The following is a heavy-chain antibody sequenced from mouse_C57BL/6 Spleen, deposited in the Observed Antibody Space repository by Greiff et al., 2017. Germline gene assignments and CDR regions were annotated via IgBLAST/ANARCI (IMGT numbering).Heavy chain of an antibody. Sequence: VKLLESGAELVKPGASVKLSCKASGFNFTDYYLHWVKQRPEQSLEWIGRIDPEDGETKYAPTFQGKATLTADKSSNTAYLQLRSLTSEDSAVYYCANCGDYWGQGTTLTVSS. CDR3: ANCGDY. D-gene: IGHD6-1*01. V-gene: IGHV14-2*02. J-gene: IGHJ2*01. CDR2: IDPEDGET. CDR1: GFNFTDYY.